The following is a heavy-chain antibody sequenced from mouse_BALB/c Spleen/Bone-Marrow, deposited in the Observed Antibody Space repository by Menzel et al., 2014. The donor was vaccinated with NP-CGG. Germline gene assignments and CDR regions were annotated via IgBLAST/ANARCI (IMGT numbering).Heavy chain of an antibody. D-gene: IGHD1-1*01. Sequence: EVKVEESGGGLVQPGGSLRLSCATSGLTFTDYYMSWVRQPPGKALEWLGFIRNKANGYTTEYSASVKGRFTISRDNSQSILYLQMNTLRAEDSATYYCARDGYYYGSRCFAYWGQGTLVTVSA. CDR3: ARDGYYYGSRCFAY. V-gene: IGHV7-3*02. CDR1: GLTFTDYY. CDR2: IRNKANGYTT. J-gene: IGHJ3*01.